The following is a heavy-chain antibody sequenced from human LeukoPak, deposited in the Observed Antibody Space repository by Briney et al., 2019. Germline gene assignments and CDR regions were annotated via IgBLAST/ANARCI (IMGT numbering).Heavy chain of an antibody. Sequence: SEALSLTCTVSGGSINNSSYYWGWIRQPPGEGLEWIGSIYYGGSTYYNPSLMSRVTISVDTSKNQFSLELSSVTAADTAVYYCARPRYGDYVNPFDTWGQGTLVIVS. D-gene: IGHD4-17*01. CDR1: GGSINNSSYY. J-gene: IGHJ4*02. V-gene: IGHV4-39*01. CDR2: IYYGGST. CDR3: ARPRYGDYVNPFDT.